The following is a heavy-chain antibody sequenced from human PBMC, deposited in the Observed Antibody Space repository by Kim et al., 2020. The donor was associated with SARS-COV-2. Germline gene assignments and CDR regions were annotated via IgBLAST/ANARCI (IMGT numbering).Heavy chain of an antibody. D-gene: IGHD3-3*01. CDR2: IYYSWST. V-gene: IGHV4-59*01. CDR1: GGSISSYY. J-gene: IGHJ5*02. CDR3: AREAITNYDFWSGYFPPTPRWFDP. Sequence: SETLSLTCTVSGGSISSYYWSWIRQPPGKGLEWIGYIYYSWSTNYNPSLKSRVTISVDTSKNQFSLKLSSVTAADTAVYYCAREAITNYDFWSGYFPPTPRWFDPWGQGTLVTVSS.